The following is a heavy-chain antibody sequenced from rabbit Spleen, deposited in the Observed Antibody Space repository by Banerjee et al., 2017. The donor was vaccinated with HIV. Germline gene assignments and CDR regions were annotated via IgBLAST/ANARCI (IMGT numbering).Heavy chain of an antibody. J-gene: IGHJ4*01. D-gene: IGHD1-1*01. V-gene: IGHV1S40*01. CDR2: IDAGNSAFT. CDR3: ARDLVGVIGWNFYL. CDR1: GVSFSANSY. Sequence: QSLEESGGDLVKPGASLTLTCTASGVSFSANSYMCWVRQAPGKGLEWIACIDAGNSAFTYYATWAKGRFTISRTSSTTVTLQMTSLTAADRAAYFCARDLVGVIGWNFYLWGPGTLVTVS.